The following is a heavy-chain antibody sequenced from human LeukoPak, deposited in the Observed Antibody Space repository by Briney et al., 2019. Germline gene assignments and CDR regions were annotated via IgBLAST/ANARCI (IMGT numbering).Heavy chain of an antibody. J-gene: IGHJ4*02. CDR3: ATHTAMAYYFDY. V-gene: IGHV3-23*01. CDR2: ISGSGGST. D-gene: IGHD5-18*01. Sequence: PGGSLRLSCAASGFTFSSYAMSWVRQATGKGLEWVSAISGSGGSTYYADSVKGRFTISRDNSKNTLYLQMNSLRAEDTAVYYCATHTAMAYYFDYWGQGTLVTVSS. CDR1: GFTFSSYA.